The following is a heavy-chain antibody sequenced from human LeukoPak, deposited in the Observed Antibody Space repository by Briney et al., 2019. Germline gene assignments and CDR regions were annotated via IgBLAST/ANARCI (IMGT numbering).Heavy chain of an antibody. CDR2: IYTSGST. CDR1: GGSISSGSYY. D-gene: IGHD4-11*01. Sequence: TLSLTCTVSGGSISSGSYYWSWIRQPAGKGLEWIGRIYTSGSTNYNPSLKSRVTISVDTSKNQFSLKLSSVTAADTAVYYCARYSNYGWFDPWGQGTLVTVSS. J-gene: IGHJ5*02. V-gene: IGHV4-61*02. CDR3: ARYSNYGWFDP.